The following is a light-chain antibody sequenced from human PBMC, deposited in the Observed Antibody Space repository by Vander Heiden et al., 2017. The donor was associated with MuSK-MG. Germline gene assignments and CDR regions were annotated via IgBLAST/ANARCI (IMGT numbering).Light chain of an antibody. J-gene: IGKJ1*01. CDR1: QSVLYSSNNKNY. CDR2: WAS. CDR3: QQHYSTRGT. Sequence: DFVMTQSPDSLAVSLGERATINCKASQSVLYSSNNKNYLAWYQQKPGQPPKLLIYWASTRESGVPERFSGSGSGTDFTLTISSLQAEDVAVYYCQQHYSTRGTFGQGTKVEIK. V-gene: IGKV4-1*01.